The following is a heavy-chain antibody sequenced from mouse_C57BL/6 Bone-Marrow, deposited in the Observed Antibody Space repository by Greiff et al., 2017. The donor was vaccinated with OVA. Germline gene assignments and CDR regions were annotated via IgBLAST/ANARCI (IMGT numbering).Heavy chain of an antibody. CDR3: ARRIYYGNLYAMDY. CDR2: IHPNSGST. D-gene: IGHD2-1*01. Sequence: VQLQQPGAELVKPGASVKLSCKASGYTFTSYWMHWVKQRPGQGLEWIGMIHPNSGSTNYNEKFKSKATLTVDKSSSTAYMQLSSLTSEDSAVYYCARRIYYGNLYAMDYWGQGTSVTVSS. V-gene: IGHV1-64*01. J-gene: IGHJ4*01. CDR1: GYTFTSYW.